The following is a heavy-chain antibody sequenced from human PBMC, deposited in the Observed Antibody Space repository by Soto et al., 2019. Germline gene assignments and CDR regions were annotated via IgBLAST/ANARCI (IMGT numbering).Heavy chain of an antibody. CDR2: IKGDASSV. Sequence: GGSLRLSCEASGFTFSSYWMRWVRQAPGKGLVWISRIKGDASSVNYAASVKGRFTISRDNAKNTLYLQMNSLSAEYTALYYCARGASGRFYFDYWGQGTLVTVSS. CDR3: ARGASGRFYFDY. V-gene: IGHV3-74*01. J-gene: IGHJ4*02. D-gene: IGHD3-10*01. CDR1: GFTFSSYW.